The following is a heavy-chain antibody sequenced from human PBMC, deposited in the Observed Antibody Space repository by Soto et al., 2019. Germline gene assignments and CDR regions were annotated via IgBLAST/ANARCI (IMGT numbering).Heavy chain of an antibody. CDR2: ISAYNGNT. D-gene: IGHD6-19*01. V-gene: IGHV1-18*01. Sequence: QDRLVQSGVEVKKPGASVRVSCKASGYSFTHYGITWVRQAPGQGFEWMGRISAYNGNTNYAQKLQGRVTLTTDASTSTAYLELRSLRSDDTAVYYCARDRGVAPPVAGNTHYYYYMDVWGKGTTVTVSS. CDR3: ARDRGVAPPVAGNTHYYYYMDV. CDR1: GYSFTHYG. J-gene: IGHJ6*03.